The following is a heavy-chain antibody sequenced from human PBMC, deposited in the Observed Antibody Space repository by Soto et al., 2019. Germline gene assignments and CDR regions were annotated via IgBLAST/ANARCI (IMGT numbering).Heavy chain of an antibody. CDR2: ISESGGST. Sequence: PSETLSLTCAVYGGSFSGYYWSWVRQGPGKGLEWVSAISESGGSTYYADSVKGRFTISRDNSKNTLYLQMNSLRVEDTAVYYCAKPSTRYCGGDCSWDYWGQGTLVTVSS. J-gene: IGHJ4*02. D-gene: IGHD2-21*02. CDR3: AKPSTRYCGGDCSWDY. CDR1: GGSFSGYY. V-gene: IGHV3-23*01.